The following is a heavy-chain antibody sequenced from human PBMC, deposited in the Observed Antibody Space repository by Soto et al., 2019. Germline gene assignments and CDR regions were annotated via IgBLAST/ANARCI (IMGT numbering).Heavy chain of an antibody. Sequence: ASVKVYWKASGYTFSSYAMHWVRQAPGQRLEWMGWINAGYGNTKSSQKFQDRVTISRDTSASTAYMELTSLRSEDTAVYYCARDTGDGNFDFWGQGTLVTVSS. D-gene: IGHD7-27*01. CDR2: INAGYGNT. V-gene: IGHV1-3*01. CDR3: ARDTGDGNFDF. J-gene: IGHJ4*02. CDR1: GYTFSSYA.